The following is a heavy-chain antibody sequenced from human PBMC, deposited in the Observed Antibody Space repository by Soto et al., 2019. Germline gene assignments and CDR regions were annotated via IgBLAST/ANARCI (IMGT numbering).Heavy chain of an antibody. Sequence: SEALSLTCTVSGGSISSGDYYWSWIRQPPGKGLEWIGYIYYSGSTYYNPSLKSRVTISVDSSKNQFSLKLSSVTAADTAVYYCARQPVDNNTNGFDYWGQGALVTVSS. CDR2: IYYSGST. D-gene: IGHD2-8*01. J-gene: IGHJ4*02. CDR3: ARQPVDNNTNGFDY. CDR1: GGSISSGDYY. V-gene: IGHV4-30-4*01.